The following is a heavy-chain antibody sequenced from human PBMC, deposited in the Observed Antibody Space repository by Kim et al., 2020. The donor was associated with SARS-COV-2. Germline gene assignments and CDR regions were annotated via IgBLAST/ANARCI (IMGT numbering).Heavy chain of an antibody. V-gene: IGHV3-30*04. D-gene: IGHD2-15*01. Sequence: GGSLRLSCAASGFTFSSSAMHWVREAPGKGLEWVAVITDDGSNKNYADSVKGRFTISRDNSKNTLYLQMNSLRAEDTAVYYCAREHCSGGSCYFDYWGQGTLVTVSS. CDR1: GFTFSSSA. CDR2: ITDDGSNK. J-gene: IGHJ4*02. CDR3: AREHCSGGSCYFDY.